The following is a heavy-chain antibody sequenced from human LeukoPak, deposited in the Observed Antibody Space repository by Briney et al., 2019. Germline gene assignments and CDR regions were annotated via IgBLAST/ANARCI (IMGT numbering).Heavy chain of an antibody. CDR3: ARDATRGSSWTLDAFDI. J-gene: IGHJ3*02. CDR1: GGTFSSYA. V-gene: IGHV1-69*13. D-gene: IGHD6-13*01. Sequence: GASVKDSCKASGGTFSSYAISWVRQAPGQGLEWMGGIIPIFGTANYAQKFQGRVTITADESTSTAYMELSSLRSEDTAVYYCARDATRGSSWTLDAFDIWGQGTMVTVSS. CDR2: IIPIFGTA.